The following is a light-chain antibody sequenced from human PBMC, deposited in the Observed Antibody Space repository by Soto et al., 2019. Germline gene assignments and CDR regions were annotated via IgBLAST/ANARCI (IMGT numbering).Light chain of an antibody. J-gene: IGKJ1*01. CDR3: QHYNNWPPWT. CDR2: AAS. CDR1: QSVSNN. Sequence: EIVMTQSPATVSVSPGERATLSCRASQSVSNNLAWYQQKPGQAPRLLVYAASTRATGIPARFSGSGSGTEFTLTISSLQSEDFAVYYCQHYNNWPPWTFGQGTKVEFK. V-gene: IGKV3-15*01.